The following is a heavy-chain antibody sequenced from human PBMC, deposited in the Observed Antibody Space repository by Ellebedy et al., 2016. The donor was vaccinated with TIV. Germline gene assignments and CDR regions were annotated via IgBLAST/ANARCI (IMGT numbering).Heavy chain of an antibody. D-gene: IGHD1-1*01. J-gene: IGHJ4*02. CDR1: GGSISSSSYY. CDR3: ARTGSGFGTKFDY. Sequence: MPSETLSLTCTVAGGSISSSSYYWGWIRQPPGKGLEWIGSIYYSGSTYYNPSLKSRVTISVDTSKNQFSLKLSSVTAADTAVYYCARTGSGFGTKFDYWGQGTLVTVSS. V-gene: IGHV4-39*01. CDR2: IYYSGST.